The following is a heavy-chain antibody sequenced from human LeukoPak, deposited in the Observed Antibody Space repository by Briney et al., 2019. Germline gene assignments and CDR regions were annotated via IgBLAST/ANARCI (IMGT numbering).Heavy chain of an antibody. CDR2: IYSGGST. J-gene: IGHJ3*02. CDR3: AGGSWYDFDAFDI. V-gene: IGHV3-66*01. CDR1: GFTVSSNY. D-gene: IGHD6-13*01. Sequence: GGSLRLSCAASGFTVSSNYMSWVRQAPGKGLEWVSIIYSGGSTYYADSVKGRFTISRDTSKNTLYLQMNSLRAEDTAVYYCAGGSWYDFDAFDIWGQGTMVTVSS.